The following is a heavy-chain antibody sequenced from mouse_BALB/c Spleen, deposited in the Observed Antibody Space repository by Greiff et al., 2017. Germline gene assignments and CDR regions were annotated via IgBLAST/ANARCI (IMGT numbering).Heavy chain of an antibody. CDR2: INPNNGGT. D-gene: IGHD2-3*01. CDR3: ARQDDGYYNAMDY. Sequence: VQLQQSGPELVKPGASVKIPCKASGYTFTDYNMDWVKQSHGKSLEWIGDINPNNGGTIYNQKFKGKATLTVDKSSSTAYMELRSLTSEDTAVYYCARQDDGYYNAMDYWGQGTSVTVSS. J-gene: IGHJ4*01. V-gene: IGHV1-18*01. CDR1: GYTFTDYN.